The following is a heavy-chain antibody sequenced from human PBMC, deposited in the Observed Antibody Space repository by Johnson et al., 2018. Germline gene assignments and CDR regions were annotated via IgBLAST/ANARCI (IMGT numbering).Heavy chain of an antibody. CDR1: GFTFTNYA. CDR2: ISYDGGNE. Sequence: VQLVESGGGVVQPGRSLRLSCAASGFTFTNYAFHWVRQAPGKGLEWVAAISYDGGNEFYADSVKGRFTVSRDNYKNTLYLQMNSLRAEDTAVYYCAGGSGYYYYMDVWGKGTTVTVSS. V-gene: IGHV3-30-3*01. CDR3: AGGSGYYYYMDV. J-gene: IGHJ6*03.